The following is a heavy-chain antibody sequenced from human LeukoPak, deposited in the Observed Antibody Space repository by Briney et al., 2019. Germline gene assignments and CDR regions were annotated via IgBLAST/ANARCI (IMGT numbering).Heavy chain of an antibody. CDR2: MNPNSGNT. CDR3: ATSGSYTSQDY. D-gene: IGHD1-26*01. Sequence: ASVKVSCKASGYTFTGYYMHWVRQATGQGLEWMGWMNPNSGNTGYAQKFQGRVTMTRNTSISTAYMALSSLRSEDTAVYYCATSGSYTSQDYWGQGTLVTVSS. V-gene: IGHV1-8*02. CDR1: GYTFTGYY. J-gene: IGHJ4*02.